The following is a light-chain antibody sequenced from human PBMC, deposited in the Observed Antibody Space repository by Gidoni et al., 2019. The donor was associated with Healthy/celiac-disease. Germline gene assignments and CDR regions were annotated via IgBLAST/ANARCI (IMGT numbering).Light chain of an antibody. CDR2: AAS. CDR1: QGISSY. V-gene: IGKV1-9*01. CDR3: QQLNSYPPYT. J-gene: IGKJ2*01. Sequence: IQLTQSPSSLSASVGDRVTITCRASQGISSYLAWYQQKPGKAPKLLIYAASTLQSGVPSRFSGSGSGTDFTLTISSLHPEDFATYYCQQLNSYPPYTFGQWTKLEI.